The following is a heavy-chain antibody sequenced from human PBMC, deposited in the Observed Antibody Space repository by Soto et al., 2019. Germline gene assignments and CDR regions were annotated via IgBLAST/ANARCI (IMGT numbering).Heavy chain of an antibody. CDR3: ARTTAGWFDP. V-gene: IGHV3-23*01. CDR1: GFSFTNFA. CDR2: IGASGDIT. J-gene: IGHJ5*02. D-gene: IGHD4-17*01. Sequence: PGGSLRLSCAASGFSFTNFAMSWVRQAPGKGLEWVAGIGASGDITWYADSVKGRLSISRDNSKNTLYLQLNSVTPEDTAVYYCARTTAGWFDPWGQGTLVTVSS.